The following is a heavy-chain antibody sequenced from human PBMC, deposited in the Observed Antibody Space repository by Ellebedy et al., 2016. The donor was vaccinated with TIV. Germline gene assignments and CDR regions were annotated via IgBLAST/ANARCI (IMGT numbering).Heavy chain of an antibody. CDR3: ARDFEQQLAYFDY. CDR2: IIPILGIA. Sequence: AASVKVSCKASGGTFSSYAISWVRQAPGQGLEWMGRIIPILGIANYAQKFQGRVTMTRDTSTSTVYMELSSLRSEDTAVYYCARDFEQQLAYFDYWGQGTLVTVSS. D-gene: IGHD6-13*01. CDR1: GGTFSSYA. J-gene: IGHJ4*02. V-gene: IGHV1-69*04.